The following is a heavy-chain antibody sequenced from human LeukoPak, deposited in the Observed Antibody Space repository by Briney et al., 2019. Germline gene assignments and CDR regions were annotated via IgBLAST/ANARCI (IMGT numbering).Heavy chain of an antibody. CDR1: GFSFRTYA. V-gene: IGHV3-30*04. Sequence: GGSLRLSCAASGFSFRTYAMHWVRQAPGKGLEWVGVISYDGSNKYYADSVKGRFTISRDNSKNTVYLQMNSLGAEDTAVYNCARDLRHQLLYCLDYWGQGTLVTVSS. J-gene: IGHJ4*02. D-gene: IGHD2-2*02. CDR3: ARDLRHQLLYCLDY. CDR2: ISYDGSNK.